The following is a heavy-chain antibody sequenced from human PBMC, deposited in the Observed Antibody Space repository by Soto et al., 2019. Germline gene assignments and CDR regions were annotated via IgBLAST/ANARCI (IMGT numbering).Heavy chain of an antibody. CDR3: AHIPGSGQLLYSYVYYMEV. J-gene: IGHJ6*03. Sequence: QITLKESGPTLVKPTQTLTLTCTFSGFSLTTSGEAVGWIRQPPGKALDWLALIYWDDDKLSSPSLKSRLTLTKDTSKNPVVLTMTNMDPVDTATYYCAHIPGSGQLLYSYVYYMEVWGKGTTVTVSS. CDR2: IYWDDDK. D-gene: IGHD3-10*01. V-gene: IGHV2-5*02. CDR1: GFSLTTSGEA.